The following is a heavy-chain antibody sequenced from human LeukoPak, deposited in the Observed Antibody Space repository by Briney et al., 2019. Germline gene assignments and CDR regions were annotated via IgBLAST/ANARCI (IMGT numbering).Heavy chain of an antibody. CDR1: GVSIRTYY. V-gene: IGHV4-59*01. CDR3: ANYDGAPRY. Sequence: SETLSLTCIVSGVSIRTYYWTWIRQPPGKGLEWIGYIYYSGSTSYNPSLKSRATMSLDTSKSQFSLELSSVAAADTAVYYCANYDGAPRYWGQGTLVTVSS. D-gene: IGHD3-22*01. J-gene: IGHJ4*02. CDR2: IYYSGST.